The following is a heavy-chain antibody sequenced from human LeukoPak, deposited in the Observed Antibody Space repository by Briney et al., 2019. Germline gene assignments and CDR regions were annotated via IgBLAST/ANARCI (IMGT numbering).Heavy chain of an antibody. V-gene: IGHV4-59*08. D-gene: IGHD2-8*01. J-gene: IGHJ4*02. CDR3: ARHTSNDYADY. CDR1: GDSISSYY. Sequence: SETLSLTCTVSGDSISSYYWSWIRQPSGKGLEWIGYIYYSGSTNYNPSLKGRVTISVDTSKNQFSLKLNSVTAADTAVYYCARHTSNDYADYWGQGTLVTVSS. CDR2: IYYSGST.